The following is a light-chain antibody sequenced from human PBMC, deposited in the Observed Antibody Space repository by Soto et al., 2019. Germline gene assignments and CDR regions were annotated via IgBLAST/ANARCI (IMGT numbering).Light chain of an antibody. J-gene: IGKJ1*01. Sequence: IEMTQSPSSLCASVGETITITCRASQSISSSLNWFQHSPGQPPKPLLFAASNLHAGVPPRFSGSGSGTSFSLTIRSLQPEDFATCYCQQSFNLPRTFGPGTKVDIK. CDR1: QSISSS. V-gene: IGKV1-39*01. CDR2: AAS. CDR3: QQSFNLPRT.